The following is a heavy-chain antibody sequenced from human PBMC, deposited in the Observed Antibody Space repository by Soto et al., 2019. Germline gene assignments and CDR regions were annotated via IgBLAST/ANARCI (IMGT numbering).Heavy chain of an antibody. J-gene: IGHJ5*02. CDR1: DASISNFY. CDR2: VYYTGNT. D-gene: IGHD3-10*01. Sequence: QVQLQESGPGLMKPSETLTLICTISDASISNFYWSWIRQAPGKGLEWLGYVYYTGNTKYNPSLGSRVTLSLGASQNQFPLKLESVTAADPAVYYCGRQIDWFGVTASWGPGTLVTVSS. CDR3: GRQIDWFGVTAS. V-gene: IGHV4-59*08.